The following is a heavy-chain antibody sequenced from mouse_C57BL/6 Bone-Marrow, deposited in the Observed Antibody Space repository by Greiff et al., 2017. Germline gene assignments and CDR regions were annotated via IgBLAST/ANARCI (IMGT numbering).Heavy chain of an antibody. V-gene: IGHV5-12*01. J-gene: IGHJ1*03. D-gene: IGHD2-3*01. CDR2: ISNGGGST. CDR3: ASDGYYWYVDV. Sequence: EVKLMESGGGLVQPGWSLKLSRAASGFTFSDYYMYWVRQTPEKRLEWVAYISNGGGSTYYPDTVKGRFTISRDNAKNTLYLQMSRLKSEDTAMYYCASDGYYWYVDVWGTGTTVTVSS. CDR1: GFTFSDYY.